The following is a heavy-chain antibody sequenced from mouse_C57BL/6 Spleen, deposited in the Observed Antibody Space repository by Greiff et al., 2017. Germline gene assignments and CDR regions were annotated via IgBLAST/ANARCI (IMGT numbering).Heavy chain of an antibody. CDR3: ARESYGSSPAWFAY. D-gene: IGHD1-1*01. V-gene: IGHV1-22*01. CDR2: INPNNGGT. CDR1: GYTFTDYN. Sequence: EVQLQQSGPELVKPGASVKMSCKASGYTFTDYNMHWVKQSHGKSLEWIGYINPNNGGTSYNQKFKGKATLTVNKSSSTAYMELRSLTSEDSAVYYCARESYGSSPAWFAYWGQGTLVTVSA. J-gene: IGHJ3*01.